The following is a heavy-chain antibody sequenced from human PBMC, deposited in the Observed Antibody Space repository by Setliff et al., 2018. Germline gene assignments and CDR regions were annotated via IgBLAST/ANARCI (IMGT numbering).Heavy chain of an antibody. CDR3: ARLSWNGLRYFGLDV. J-gene: IGHJ6*02. D-gene: IGHD3-3*01. CDR2: FSDSGII. Sequence: SETLSLTCTVSGGSMNFYYWTWIRQPPGKGLEWIGSFSDSGIIDYSPSLKSRVSISLDTSQSQFSLKLTSVTAADTAVYYCARLSWNGLRYFGLDVWGQGTTVTVSS. CDR1: GGSMNFYY. V-gene: IGHV4-59*01.